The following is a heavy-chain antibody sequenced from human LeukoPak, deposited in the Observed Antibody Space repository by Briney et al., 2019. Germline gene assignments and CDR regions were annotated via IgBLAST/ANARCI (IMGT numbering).Heavy chain of an antibody. Sequence: ASVKVSCKASGYTFTGYYMHWVRQAPGQGLEWMGWINPNSGGTNYAQKFQGWVTITRDTSISTAYMELSRLRSDDTAVYYCARDWTDAFDIWGQGTMVTVSS. D-gene: IGHD3/OR15-3a*01. V-gene: IGHV1-2*04. CDR2: INPNSGGT. J-gene: IGHJ3*02. CDR3: ARDWTDAFDI. CDR1: GYTFTGYY.